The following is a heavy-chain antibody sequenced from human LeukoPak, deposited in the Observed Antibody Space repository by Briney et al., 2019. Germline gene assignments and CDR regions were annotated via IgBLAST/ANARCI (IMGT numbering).Heavy chain of an antibody. J-gene: IGHJ4*02. CDR2: ISSSSSYI. CDR3: ARVMWMGWYFDS. D-gene: IGHD5-12*01. CDR1: GFTFSSYS. Sequence: PGGSLRLSCAASGFTFSSYSMNWVRQAPGKGLEWVSSISSSSSYIYYADSVKGRFTISRDNAKMSLYLQMNSLRAEDTAVYYCARVMWMGWYFDSWGQGTPVTVSS. V-gene: IGHV3-21*01.